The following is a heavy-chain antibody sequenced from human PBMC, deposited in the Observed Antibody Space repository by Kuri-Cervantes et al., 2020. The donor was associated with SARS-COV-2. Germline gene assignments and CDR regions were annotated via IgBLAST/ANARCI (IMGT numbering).Heavy chain of an antibody. V-gene: IGHV3-21*01. J-gene: IGHJ4*02. Sequence: ETLSLSCAASGFPFSDYRMNWIRQSPGKGLEWVSCIDGYSPYIHYADSVKGRFTISRDNAKSSVFLQMNTLRAEDTAFYYCTTSMIVSAAHYFDYWGQGILVTVSS. D-gene: IGHD3-22*01. CDR3: TTSMIVSAAHYFDY. CDR2: IDGYSPYI. CDR1: GFPFSDYR.